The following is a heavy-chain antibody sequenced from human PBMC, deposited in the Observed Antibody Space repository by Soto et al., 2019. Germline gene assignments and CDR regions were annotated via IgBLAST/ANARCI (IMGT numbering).Heavy chain of an antibody. Sequence: EVQLVESGGGVVQPGGSLRLSCAASGFTFSCRSMHWVRQAPGKGLVWVSGIDNAGTDSTYADSVKGRFTSSRDNAKNTLYRQMNSLRVEDTAVYYCARGWFGPDVWGKGTTVTVSS. J-gene: IGHJ6*04. D-gene: IGHD3-10*01. CDR3: ARGWFGPDV. CDR2: IDNAGTDS. V-gene: IGHV3-74*01. CDR1: GFTFSCRS.